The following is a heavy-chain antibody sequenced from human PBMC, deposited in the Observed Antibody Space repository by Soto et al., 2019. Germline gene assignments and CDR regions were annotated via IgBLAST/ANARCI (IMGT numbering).Heavy chain of an antibody. CDR1: GFTFSSYA. V-gene: IGHV3-30-3*01. CDR2: ISYDGSNK. D-gene: IGHD3-3*01. Sequence: GGSLRLSCAASGFTFSSYAMHWVRQAPGKGLEWVAVISYDGSNKYYADSVKGRFTISRDNSKNTLYLQMNSLRAEDTAVYYCAREFPPIGDFWSGYYSAFFDYWGQGTLVTVSS. J-gene: IGHJ4*02. CDR3: AREFPPIGDFWSGYYSAFFDY.